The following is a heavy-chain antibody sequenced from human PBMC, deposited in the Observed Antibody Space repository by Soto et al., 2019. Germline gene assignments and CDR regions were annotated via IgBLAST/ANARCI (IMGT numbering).Heavy chain of an antibody. V-gene: IGHV3-74*01. CDR3: ARGYCSSTSCYPPHYYYYYMDV. CDR2: INSDGSST. Sequence: GGSLRLSCAASGFTFSSYWMHWVRQAPGKGLVWVSRINSDGSSTSYADSGKGRFTISRDNAKNTLYLQMNILRAEDTAVYYCARGYCSSTSCYPPHYYYYYMDVWGKGTTVTVSS. CDR1: GFTFSSYW. D-gene: IGHD2-2*01. J-gene: IGHJ6*03.